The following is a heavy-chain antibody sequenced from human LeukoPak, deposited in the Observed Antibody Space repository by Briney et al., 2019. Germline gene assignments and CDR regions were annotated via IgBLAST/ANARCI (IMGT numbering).Heavy chain of an antibody. Sequence: RPGGSLRLSCAASGFTFSSYAVSWVRQAPGKGLDWVSGISGGGGSIHYADSVKGRFTISRDNSKNTLYLQMNSLRAEDTAVYYCAKDSASWIQTYFDYWGQGTLVTVSS. V-gene: IGHV3-23*01. CDR3: AKDSASWIQTYFDY. CDR2: ISGGGGSI. CDR1: GFTFSSYA. D-gene: IGHD5-18*01. J-gene: IGHJ4*02.